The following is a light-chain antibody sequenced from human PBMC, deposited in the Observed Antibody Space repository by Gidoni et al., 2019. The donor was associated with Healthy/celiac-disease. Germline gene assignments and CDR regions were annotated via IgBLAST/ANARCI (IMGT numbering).Light chain of an antibody. CDR2: EVS. CDR1: SSDVGGYNY. CDR3: SSYTSSSTLYV. V-gene: IGLV2-14*01. Sequence: QSALTQPAAVSGSPGQSITISCTGTSSDVGGYNYGSWYQQHPGKAPKLMIYEVSNRPSGVPNRFSGSKSGNTASLTISGLQAEDEADYYCSSYTSSSTLYVFGTGTKVTVL. J-gene: IGLJ1*01.